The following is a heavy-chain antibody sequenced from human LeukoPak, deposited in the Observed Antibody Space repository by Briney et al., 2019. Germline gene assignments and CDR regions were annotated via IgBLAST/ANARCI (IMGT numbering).Heavy chain of an antibody. J-gene: IGHJ3*02. V-gene: IGHV1-2*02. CDR2: INPNSGGT. Sequence: ASVKVSCKASGYTFTGYYMHWVRQAPGQGLEWMGWINPNSGGTNYAQKFQGRVTMTRDTSISTAYMELSRLRSDDTAVYYCARDPSGSGSYAFDIWGQGTMVTVSS. CDR3: ARDPSGSGSYAFDI. CDR1: GYTFTGYY. D-gene: IGHD3-10*01.